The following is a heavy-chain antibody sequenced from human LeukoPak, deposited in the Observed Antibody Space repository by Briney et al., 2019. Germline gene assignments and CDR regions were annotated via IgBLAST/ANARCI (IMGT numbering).Heavy chain of an antibody. D-gene: IGHD1-26*01. Sequence: GGSLRLSCAASGFTFSNAWMSWVRQAPGKGLEWVGRIKSKTDGGTTDYAAPVKGRFTISRDDSKNTLYLQMNSLKTEDTAVYYCTTLHYQTSSFQHWGQGTLVTVSS. V-gene: IGHV3-15*01. J-gene: IGHJ1*01. CDR1: GFTFSNAW. CDR3: TTLHYQTSSFQH. CDR2: IKSKTDGGTT.